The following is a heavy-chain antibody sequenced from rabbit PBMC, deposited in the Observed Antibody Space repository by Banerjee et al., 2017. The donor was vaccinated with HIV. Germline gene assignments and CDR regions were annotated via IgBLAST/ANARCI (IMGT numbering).Heavy chain of an antibody. CDR1: GFDLSTYYS. J-gene: IGHJ6*01. V-gene: IGHV1S45*01. Sequence: QEQLKESGGDLVKPEGSLTLTCTASGFDLSTYYSICWVRQAPGKGLEWIACIDAGRSGNTYYASWAKGRFTISKTSWTTVTLQMTSLTAADTATYFCARDLAGVTGWNFGLWGPGTLVTVS. CDR2: IDAGRSGNT. CDR3: ARDLAGVTGWNFGL. D-gene: IGHD4-1*01.